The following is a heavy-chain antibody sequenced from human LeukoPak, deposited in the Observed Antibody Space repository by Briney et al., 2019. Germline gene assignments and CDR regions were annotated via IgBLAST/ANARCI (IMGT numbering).Heavy chain of an antibody. J-gene: IGHJ4*02. CDR2: IYYSGST. CDR1: GGSISSSSYY. CDR3: ARVPTSPLGTYYFDY. V-gene: IGHV4-39*01. D-gene: IGHD1-26*01. Sequence: PSETLSLTCTVSGGSISSSSYYWGWIRQPPGKGLEWIGSIYYSGSTYYNPSLKSRVTISVDTSKNQFSLKLSSVTAADTAVYYCARVPTSPLGTYYFDYWGQGTLVTVSS.